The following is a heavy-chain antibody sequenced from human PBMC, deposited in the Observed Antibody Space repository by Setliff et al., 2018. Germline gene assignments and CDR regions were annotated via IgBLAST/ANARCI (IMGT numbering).Heavy chain of an antibody. CDR1: GFTFVDYG. CDR2: INWNGGST. J-gene: IGHJ3*02. CDR3: ARDRGRQLGYTGDAFDI. Sequence: GGSLRLSCAASGFTFVDYGMTWVRQAPGKGLEWVSGINWNGGSTGYADSAKGRFTISRDNSKNTLYLQMNSLRAEDTAVYYCARDRGRQLGYTGDAFDIWGQGTMVTVSS. V-gene: IGHV3-20*04. D-gene: IGHD5-18*01.